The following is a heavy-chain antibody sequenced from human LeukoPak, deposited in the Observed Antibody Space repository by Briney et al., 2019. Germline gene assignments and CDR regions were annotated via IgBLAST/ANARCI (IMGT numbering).Heavy chain of an antibody. CDR1: GVSISSYY. CDR2: IYTSGST. Sequence: SETLSLTCTVSGVSISSYYWSWIRQPARKGLAWIGRIYTSGSTNYNPSLKSRVTMSVDTSKNLFSLKLSSVTAADTAVYYCARLQRSSSTRVYYYYYMDVWGKGTTVTVSS. CDR3: ARLQRSSSTRVYYYYYMDV. D-gene: IGHD6-6*01. J-gene: IGHJ6*03. V-gene: IGHV4-4*07.